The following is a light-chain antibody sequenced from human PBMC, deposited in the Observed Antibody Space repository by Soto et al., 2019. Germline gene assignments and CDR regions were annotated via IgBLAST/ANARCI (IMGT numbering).Light chain of an antibody. J-gene: IGLJ2*01. CDR3: AAWDDSLSGVV. CDR2: YDD. CDR1: TPNIRNNA. Sequence: QSVLAQPPSVSGAPGQTVTISCSGTTPNIRNNAVNWYQQLPGKAPKLLVYYDDLLPSGVSGRFCGDKSGTSASLAISGLQFEDEADYYCAAWDDSLSGVVFGGGTKLTVL. V-gene: IGLV1-36*01.